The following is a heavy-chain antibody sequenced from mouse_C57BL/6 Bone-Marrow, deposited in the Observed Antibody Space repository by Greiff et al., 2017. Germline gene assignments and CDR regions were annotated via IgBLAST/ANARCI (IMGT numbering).Heavy chain of an antibody. V-gene: IGHV14-2*01. J-gene: IGHJ3*01. Sequence: EVQLQQSGAELVKPGASVKLSCTASGFNIKDYYMHWVKQRTEQGLEWIGRIDPEDGDTKYAPKFQGKATLTADTSSNTAYLQLSSLTSEDTAVYYCARRRGNYAAWFAYWGQGTLVTVSA. CDR1: GFNIKDYY. D-gene: IGHD2-1*01. CDR2: IDPEDGDT. CDR3: ARRRGNYAAWFAY.